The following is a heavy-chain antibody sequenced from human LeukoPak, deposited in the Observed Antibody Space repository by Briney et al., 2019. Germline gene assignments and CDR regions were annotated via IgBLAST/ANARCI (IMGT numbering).Heavy chain of an antibody. CDR2: ISSSGSTI. D-gene: IGHD3-3*01. Sequence: PGGSLRLSCAASGFTFSSYEMNWVRQAPGKGLEWVSYISSSGSTIYYADSVKSRFTISRDNAKNSLYLQMNSLRAEDTAVYYCARGVITIFGVVDYWGQGTLVTVSS. CDR3: ARGVITIFGVVDY. V-gene: IGHV3-48*03. J-gene: IGHJ4*02. CDR1: GFTFSSYE.